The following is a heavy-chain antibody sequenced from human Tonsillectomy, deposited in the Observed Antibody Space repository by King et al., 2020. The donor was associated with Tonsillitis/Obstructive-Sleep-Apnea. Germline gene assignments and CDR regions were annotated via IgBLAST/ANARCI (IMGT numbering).Heavy chain of an antibody. J-gene: IGHJ6*03. CDR1: GFTFSIYA. CDR2: ISARGGST. CDR3: AKYSDSSGYYPSNYYYMDV. D-gene: IGHD3-22*01. V-gene: IGHV3-23*04. Sequence: VQLVESGGGLVQPGGSLRLSCAASGFTFSIYAMTWVRRAPGKGLEWVSVISARGGSTYYADSVKGRFTISRENSKNTLYLQMSNLRAEDTAVYYCAKYSDSSGYYPSNYYYMDVWGKGTTVTVSS.